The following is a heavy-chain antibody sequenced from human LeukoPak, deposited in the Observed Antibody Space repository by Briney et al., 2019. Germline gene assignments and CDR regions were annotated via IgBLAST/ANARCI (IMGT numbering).Heavy chain of an antibody. V-gene: IGHV3-7*04. Sequence: GGSLRLSCAASGFXFSSYWMTWVRQAPGKGLEWLATIKEDGTEVYYADSVKGRFSISRDNVKNSLYLQMNTLRAEDTAVYYCARDGEYSDFDSEVWVGYYGLDVWGQGTTVTVS. J-gene: IGHJ6*02. CDR2: IKEDGTEV. D-gene: IGHD5-12*01. CDR1: GFXFSSYW. CDR3: ARDGEYSDFDSEVWVGYYGLDV.